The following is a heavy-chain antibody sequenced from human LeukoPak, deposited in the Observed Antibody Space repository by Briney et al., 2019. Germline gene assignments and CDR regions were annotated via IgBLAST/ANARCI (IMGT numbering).Heavy chain of an antibody. CDR3: ARAREPYQLLWAFDY. Sequence: KSPETLSLTCAVYGGSFSGYYWSWIRQPPGKGLEWIGEINHSGSTNYNPSLKSRVTISVDTSKNQFSLKLSSVTAADTAVYYCARAREPYQLLWAFDYWGQGTLVTVSS. V-gene: IGHV4-34*01. CDR1: GGSFSGYY. D-gene: IGHD2-2*01. J-gene: IGHJ4*02. CDR2: INHSGST.